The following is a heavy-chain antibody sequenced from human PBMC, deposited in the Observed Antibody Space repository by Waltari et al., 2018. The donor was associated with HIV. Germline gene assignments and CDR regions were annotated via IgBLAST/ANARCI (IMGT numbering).Heavy chain of an antibody. D-gene: IGHD2-8*01. CDR3: VRGGGSWLYDMYYYQGLDV. J-gene: IGHJ6*02. V-gene: IGHV1-18*01. CDR1: GFTFTNYV. CDR2: ISAYDGNK. Sequence: VQLVQSGPEMRKPGASVKISCRASGFTFTNYVFSWVRQAPGQGLEWLGWISAYDGNKDSAQKCKGRITPTTDTSTTTAYLEVRSLRSDDAAIYHCVRGGGSWLYDMYYYQGLDVWGQGTTVIVSS.